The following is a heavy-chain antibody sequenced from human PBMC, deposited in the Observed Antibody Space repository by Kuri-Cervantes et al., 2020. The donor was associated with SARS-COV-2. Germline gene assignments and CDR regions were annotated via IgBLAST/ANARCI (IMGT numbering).Heavy chain of an antibody. Sequence: SVKVSCKASGGTFSSYAISWVRQAPGQGLEWMGRIIPILGIANYAQKFQGGATITADKSTSTAYMELSSLRSEDTAVYYCARGYRGGDCYSGFDWFDPWGQGTLVTVSS. J-gene: IGHJ5*02. V-gene: IGHV1-69*04. CDR2: IIPILGIA. CDR3: ARGYRGGDCYSGFDWFDP. D-gene: IGHD2-21*01. CDR1: GGTFSSYA.